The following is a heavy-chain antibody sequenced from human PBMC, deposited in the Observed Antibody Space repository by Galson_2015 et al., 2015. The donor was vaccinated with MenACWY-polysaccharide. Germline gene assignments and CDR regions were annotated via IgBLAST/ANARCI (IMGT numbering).Heavy chain of an antibody. V-gene: IGHV4-59*01. CDR2: INYSGST. D-gene: IGHD6-19*01. J-gene: IGHJ2*01. Sequence: ETLSITCTVSGGSISSYYWNWIRQPPGKGLEWVGYINYSGSTNHNPSLKSRVTMSVDTSKNQFSLNLTSVTDADTAVYYCARAIAVAGQRRDFDLWGRGTLVTVSS. CDR1: GGSISSYY. CDR3: ARAIAVAGQRRDFDL.